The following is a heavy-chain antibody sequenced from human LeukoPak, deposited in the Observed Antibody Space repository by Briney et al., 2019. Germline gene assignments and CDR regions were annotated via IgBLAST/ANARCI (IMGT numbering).Heavy chain of an antibody. CDR2: INPNSGVT. Sequence: ASVKVSRKASEYTFTGYYMHWVRQAPGQGLEWMGWINPNSGVTNYAQKFQGRVTMTRDTSTSTAYMELRRLRSDDTAVYFCARDATCGGDCYHFDYWGQGTLVTVSS. CDR1: EYTFTGYY. D-gene: IGHD2-21*02. V-gene: IGHV1-2*02. CDR3: ARDATCGGDCYHFDY. J-gene: IGHJ4*02.